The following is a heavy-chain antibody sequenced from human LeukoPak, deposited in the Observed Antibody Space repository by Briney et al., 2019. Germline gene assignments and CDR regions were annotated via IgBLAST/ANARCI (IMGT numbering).Heavy chain of an antibody. J-gene: IGHJ4*02. CDR3: AKDSAAVGGYFDY. CDR1: GFTFDDYA. D-gene: IGHD6-13*01. Sequence: GRSLRLSCAASGFTFDDYAMHWVRQAPGKGLEWVSTISWNSGTIGYADSVKGRLTISRDNAKNSLYLQMNSLRAEDTALYYCAKDSAAVGGYFDYWGQGTLVTVSS. V-gene: IGHV3-9*01. CDR2: ISWNSGTI.